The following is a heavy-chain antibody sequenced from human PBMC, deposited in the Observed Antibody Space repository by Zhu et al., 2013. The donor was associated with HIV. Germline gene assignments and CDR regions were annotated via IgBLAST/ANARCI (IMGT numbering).Heavy chain of an antibody. V-gene: IGHV4-34*01. CDR2: INHSGST. CDR1: GGSFSGYY. CDR3: ARGVVVAASPYGMDV. D-gene: IGHD2-15*01. Sequence: QVQLQQWGAGLLKPSETLSLTCAVYGGSFSGYYWSWIRQPPGKGLEWIGEINHSGSTNYNPSLKSRVTISVDTSKNQFSLKLSSVTAADTAVYYCARGVVVAASPYGMDVWGQGTTVTVSS. J-gene: IGHJ6*02.